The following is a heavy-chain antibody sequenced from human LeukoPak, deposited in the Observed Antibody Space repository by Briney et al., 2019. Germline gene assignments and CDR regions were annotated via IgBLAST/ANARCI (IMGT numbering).Heavy chain of an antibody. CDR2: IYSDGNT. Sequence: PGGSLRLSCAASGFTFSSSAMSWVRQAPGKGLEWVSFIYSDGNTYYGDSVKGRFTLSRDSSRNTLYLQMNSLTVDDTAVYYCAGDTHSSSWYDHWGQGTLVTVSS. CDR1: GFTFSSSA. J-gene: IGHJ5*02. CDR3: AGDTHSSSWYDH. D-gene: IGHD6-19*01. V-gene: IGHV3-23*03.